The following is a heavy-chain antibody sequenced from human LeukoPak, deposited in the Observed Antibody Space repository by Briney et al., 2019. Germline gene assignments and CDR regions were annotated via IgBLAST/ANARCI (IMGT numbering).Heavy chain of an antibody. CDR3: ARDREYYDSSGFRFDP. CDR2: IYTSGST. D-gene: IGHD3-22*01. J-gene: IGHJ5*02. CDR1: GGSISSYY. Sequence: SETLSLTCTVSGGSISSYYWSWIRQPAGKGLEWIGRIYTSGSTNYNPSLKSRVTMSVDTSKNQFSLKLSSVTAADTAMYYCARDREYYDSSGFRFDPWGQGTLVTVSS. V-gene: IGHV4-4*07.